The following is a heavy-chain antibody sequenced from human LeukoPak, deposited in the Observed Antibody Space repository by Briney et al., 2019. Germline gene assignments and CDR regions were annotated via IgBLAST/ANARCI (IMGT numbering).Heavy chain of an antibody. CDR2: LYPGDSDT. D-gene: IGHD4-17*01. V-gene: IGHV5-51*01. J-gene: IGHJ6*03. Sequence: GESLKISCKGSGYSFTSYWLGWVRQMPGKGLEWMGNLYPGDSDTRYSPSFQGQVTISADKSISTAYLQWSSLKASDTAMYYCARHTADDYGYYYMDVWGKGTTVTVSS. CDR3: ARHTADDYGYYYMDV. CDR1: GYSFTSYW.